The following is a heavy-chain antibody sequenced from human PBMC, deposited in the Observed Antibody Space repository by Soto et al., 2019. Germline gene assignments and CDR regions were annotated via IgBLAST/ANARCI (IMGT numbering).Heavy chain of an antibody. CDR1: GFTFSSYS. D-gene: IGHD6-13*01. V-gene: IGHV3-21*01. Sequence: GGSLRLSCAASGFTFSSYSMNWVRQAPGKGLEWVSSISSSSSYIYYADSVKGRFTISRDNAKNSLYLQMNSLRAEDTAVYYCARDWGPGGSSSWYRDDAFDIWGQGTMVTVSS. CDR3: ARDWGPGGSSSWYRDDAFDI. CDR2: ISSSSSYI. J-gene: IGHJ3*02.